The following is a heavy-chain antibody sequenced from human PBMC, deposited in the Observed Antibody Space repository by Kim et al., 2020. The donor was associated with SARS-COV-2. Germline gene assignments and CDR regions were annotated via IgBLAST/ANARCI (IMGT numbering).Heavy chain of an antibody. J-gene: IGHJ4*02. D-gene: IGHD3-10*01. Sequence: VKGRFTISRDNSKNTLYLQMNSLRAEDTAVYYCASGYYGSGSYYNVWTDYWGQGTLVTVSS. CDR3: ASGYYGSGSYYNVWTDY. V-gene: IGHV3-53*01.